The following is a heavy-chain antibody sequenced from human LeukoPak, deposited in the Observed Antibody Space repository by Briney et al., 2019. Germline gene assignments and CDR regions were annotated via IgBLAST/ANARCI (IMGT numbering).Heavy chain of an antibody. J-gene: IGHJ6*03. V-gene: IGHV1-8*03. D-gene: IGHD3-10*01. CDR1: GYTFTSYD. CDR3: ARVPGMVRGIGYYYMDV. Sequence: ASVKVSCKASGYTFTSYDINWVRQAPGQGLEWMGWMNPNSGNTGYAQKFQGRVTITRNTSISTAYMELSSLRSDDTAVYYCARVPGMVRGIGYYYMDVWGKGTTVTISS. CDR2: MNPNSGNT.